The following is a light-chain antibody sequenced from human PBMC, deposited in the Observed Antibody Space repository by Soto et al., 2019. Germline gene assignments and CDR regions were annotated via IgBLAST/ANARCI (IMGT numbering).Light chain of an antibody. Sequence: QSVLTQPASVSGSPGQSISISCTGTSSDVGGYSHVSWYQQHPGKAPKVMIYDVSNRPSGVSNRFSGSKSGNTAFLTISGLQAEDEADFYCRAFTSRNPYVFGTGTKVTVL. CDR3: RAFTSRNPYV. V-gene: IGLV2-14*03. J-gene: IGLJ1*01. CDR2: DVS. CDR1: SSDVGGYSH.